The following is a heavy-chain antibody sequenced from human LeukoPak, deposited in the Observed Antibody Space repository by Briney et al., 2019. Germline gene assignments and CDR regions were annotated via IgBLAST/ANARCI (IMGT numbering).Heavy chain of an antibody. D-gene: IGHD6-13*01. CDR3: ARDRVRAAAGIHDY. V-gene: IGHV3-53*01. Sequence: PGGSLRLSCAASGFTVSISYMTWVRQAPGKGLEWVSLIYSGGSTYYADSVKGRFTISRDNAKNSLYLQMNSLRAEDTAVYYCARDRVRAAAGIHDYWGQGTLVTVSS. J-gene: IGHJ4*02. CDR2: IYSGGST. CDR1: GFTVSISY.